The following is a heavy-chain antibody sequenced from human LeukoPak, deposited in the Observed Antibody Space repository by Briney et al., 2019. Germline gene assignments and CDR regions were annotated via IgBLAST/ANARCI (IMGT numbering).Heavy chain of an antibody. CDR1: GGSISSSSYY. J-gene: IGHJ3*02. CDR3: ARGEQWLVAAFDI. Sequence: SETLSLTCTVSGGSISSSSYYWGWIRQPPGKGLEWIGSIYYSGSTYYNPSLKSRVTISVDTSKNQFSLKLSSVTAADTAVYYCARGEQWLVAAFDIWGQGTMVTVSS. V-gene: IGHV4-39*07. D-gene: IGHD6-19*01. CDR2: IYYSGST.